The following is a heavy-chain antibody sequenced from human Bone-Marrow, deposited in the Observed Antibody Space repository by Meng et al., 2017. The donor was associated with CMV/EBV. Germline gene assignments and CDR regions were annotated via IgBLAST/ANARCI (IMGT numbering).Heavy chain of an antibody. J-gene: IGHJ4*02. D-gene: IGHD2-2*02. V-gene: IGHV3-30*02. CDR3: ANDRYCSSTSCYTGLDY. Sequence: FSFSSCGMNWVRKATGKGLVWVAFIRADGINKYYADSVKGRFTISRDNSKNTLYLQMNSLRAEDTAVYYCANDRYCSSTSCYTGLDYWGQGTLVTVSS. CDR2: IRADGINK. CDR1: FSFSSCG.